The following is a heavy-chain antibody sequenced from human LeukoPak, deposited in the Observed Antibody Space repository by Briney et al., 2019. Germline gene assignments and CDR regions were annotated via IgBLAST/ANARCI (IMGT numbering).Heavy chain of an antibody. Sequence: PGGSLRLSCAAAGFTLSTFSDAWMSWVRQAPGKGLEWAGRIKSKSDGGTTDYAAPVKGRFTMSRDDSENTVSLQMNSLKIEDTAVYYCTQGVAKAYSWGQGTLVTVSS. CDR3: TQGVAKAYS. J-gene: IGHJ4*02. V-gene: IGHV3-15*01. D-gene: IGHD5-12*01. CDR1: GFTLSTFSDAW. CDR2: IKSKSDGGTT.